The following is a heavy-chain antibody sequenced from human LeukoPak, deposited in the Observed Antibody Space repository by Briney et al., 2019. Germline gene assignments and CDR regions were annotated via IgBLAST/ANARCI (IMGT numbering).Heavy chain of an antibody. CDR3: ARVILQSLTVYFDY. D-gene: IGHD4-11*01. J-gene: IGHJ4*02. Sequence: SETLSLTCTVSGGSISSYYWSWIRQPLGKGLEWIGYIYYSGSTNYNPSLKSRVTISVDTSKNQFSLKLSSVTAADTAVYYGARVILQSLTVYFDYWGQGTLVSVSS. CDR2: IYYSGST. CDR1: GGSISSYY. V-gene: IGHV4-59*01.